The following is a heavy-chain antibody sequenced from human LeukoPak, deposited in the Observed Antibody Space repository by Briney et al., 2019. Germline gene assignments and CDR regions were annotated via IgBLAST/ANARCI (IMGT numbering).Heavy chain of an antibody. CDR3: ARGRLLEWFDN. J-gene: IGHJ5*02. V-gene: IGHV4-59*01. Sequence: KSSETLSLTCTVSGGSIRGYYWSWIRQPPGKRLEWIGYISDSGSTNYNPSLKSRVTISVDTPKSQFSLKLSSVNAADTAVYYCARGRLLEWFDNWGQGTLVSVSS. CDR1: GGSIRGYY. D-gene: IGHD3-3*01. CDR2: ISDSGST.